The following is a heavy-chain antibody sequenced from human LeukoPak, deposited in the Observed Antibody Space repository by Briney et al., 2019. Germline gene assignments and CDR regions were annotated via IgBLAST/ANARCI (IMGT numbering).Heavy chain of an antibody. J-gene: IGHJ4*02. Sequence: PGGSLRLSCAASGFTFSDYWIHWVRQAPGKGLVWVSRINTDGSITNYADSVKGRFSISRDNAKNTLYLQMSSLRVEDTAVYYCARSGVGVKDYWGQGTLVTVSS. CDR2: INTDGSIT. V-gene: IGHV3-74*01. CDR3: ARSGVGVKDY. CDR1: GFTFSDYW. D-gene: IGHD1-26*01.